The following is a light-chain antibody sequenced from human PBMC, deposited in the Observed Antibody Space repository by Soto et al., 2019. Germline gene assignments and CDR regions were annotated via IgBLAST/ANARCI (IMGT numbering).Light chain of an antibody. CDR3: QSYDSSLSGYVV. CDR1: SSNIGAGYE. CDR2: LNI. Sequence: QSVLTQPPSVSGAPGQRVTISCTGSSSNIGAGYEVHWYQQLPGTAPKLLIYLNINRPSGVPDRFSGSKSGTSASLAITGLQAEDEADYYCQSYDSSLSGYVVFGGGTKLTVL. V-gene: IGLV1-40*01. J-gene: IGLJ2*01.